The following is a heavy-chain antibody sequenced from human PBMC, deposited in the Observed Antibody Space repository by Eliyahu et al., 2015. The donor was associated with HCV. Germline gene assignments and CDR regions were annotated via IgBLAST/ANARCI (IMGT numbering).Heavy chain of an antibody. Sequence: QVQLVQSGAEVKKPGSSVKVSCKASGGTFSSYAISWVRQAPGQGLEWMGGIIPIFGTANYAQKFQGRVTITADESTSTAYMELSSLRSEDTAVYYCAVGHSRDEDYYYYYGMDVWGQGTTVTVSS. CDR2: IIPIFGTA. J-gene: IGHJ6*02. D-gene: IGHD1-26*01. V-gene: IGHV1-69*01. CDR3: AVGHSRDEDYYYYYGMDV. CDR1: GGTFSSYA.